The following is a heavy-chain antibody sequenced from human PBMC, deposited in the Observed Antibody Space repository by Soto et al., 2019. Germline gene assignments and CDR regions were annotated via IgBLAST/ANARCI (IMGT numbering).Heavy chain of an antibody. Sequence: GGSLRLSCAASGFTFSSYSMNWVRQAPGKGLEWVSSISSSSSYIYYADSVKGRFTISRDNAKNSLYLQMNSLRAEDTAVYYCAAKYCSGGSCYFIGAFDIWGQGTMVTVSS. D-gene: IGHD2-15*01. CDR3: AAKYCSGGSCYFIGAFDI. CDR1: GFTFSSYS. J-gene: IGHJ3*02. CDR2: ISSSSSYI. V-gene: IGHV3-21*01.